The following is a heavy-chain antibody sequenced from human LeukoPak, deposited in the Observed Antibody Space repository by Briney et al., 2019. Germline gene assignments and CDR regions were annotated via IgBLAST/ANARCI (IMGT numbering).Heavy chain of an antibody. Sequence: GGSLRRSCAASGFTSSAYWMHWVRQVPGKGLVWVSRINSDVSTTNYADSVKGRFTISRDNAKNTIYLQMNSLRAEDTAVYYCARYGRYRAFDIWGPGTVVTVSS. D-gene: IGHD1-26*01. J-gene: IGHJ3*02. V-gene: IGHV3-74*01. CDR1: GFTSSAYW. CDR3: ARYGRYRAFDI. CDR2: INSDVSTT.